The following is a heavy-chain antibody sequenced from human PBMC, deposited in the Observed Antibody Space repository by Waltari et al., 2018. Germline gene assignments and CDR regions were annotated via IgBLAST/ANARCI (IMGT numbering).Heavy chain of an antibody. CDR1: GGSISSHY. D-gene: IGHD2-15*01. V-gene: IGHV4-59*11. J-gene: IGHJ4*02. CDR2: IYYSGST. CDR3: ARASPLGSTLNPDY. Sequence: QVQLQESGPGLVKPSETLSLTCTVSGGSISSHYWSWIRQPPGKGLEWIGYIYYSGSTNYNPSLKSRVTISVDTSKNQFSLKLSSVTAADTAVYYCARASPLGSTLNPDYWGQGTLVTVSS.